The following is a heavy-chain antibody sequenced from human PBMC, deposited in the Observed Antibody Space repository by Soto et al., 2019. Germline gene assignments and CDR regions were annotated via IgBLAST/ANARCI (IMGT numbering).Heavy chain of an antibody. CDR3: ARDRYIAAAYYYYYYMDV. Sequence: PSETLSLTCTVSGGSISSYYWSWIRQPPGKGLEWIGYIYYSGSTNYNPSLKSRVTISVDTSKNQFSLKLSSVTAADTAVYYCARDRYIAAAYYYYYYMDVCGKVTTVTVS. J-gene: IGHJ6*03. CDR1: GGSISSYY. CDR2: IYYSGST. D-gene: IGHD6-25*01. V-gene: IGHV4-59*01.